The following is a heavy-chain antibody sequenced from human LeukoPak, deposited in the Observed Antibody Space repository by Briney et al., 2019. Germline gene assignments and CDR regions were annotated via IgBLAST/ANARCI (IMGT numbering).Heavy chain of an antibody. CDR3: ARDVQIDC. CDR1: GFTFSSYT. Sequence: GGALRLSCAAPGFTFSSYTMNWVRPAPGKGREWVSSIRSSGGYIFYADSVKGRFTISRDNAENSLYLQMNSLRAEDTAVYYCARDVQIDCWGQGTLVTVSS. V-gene: IGHV3-21*01. J-gene: IGHJ4*02. CDR2: IRSSGGYI.